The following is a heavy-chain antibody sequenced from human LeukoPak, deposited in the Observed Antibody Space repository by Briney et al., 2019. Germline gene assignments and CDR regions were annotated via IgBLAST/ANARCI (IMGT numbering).Heavy chain of an antibody. J-gene: IGHJ5*02. V-gene: IGHV4-34*01. Sequence: PSETLSLTCAVYGGSFSGYYWSWIRQPPGKGLEWIGEINHSGSTNYNPSLKSRVTISVDTSKNQFSLKLSSVTAADTAVYYCARGILYYYDSSGYGWFDPWGQGTLVTVSS. CDR2: INHSGST. CDR1: GGSFSGYY. D-gene: IGHD3-22*01. CDR3: ARGILYYYDSSGYGWFDP.